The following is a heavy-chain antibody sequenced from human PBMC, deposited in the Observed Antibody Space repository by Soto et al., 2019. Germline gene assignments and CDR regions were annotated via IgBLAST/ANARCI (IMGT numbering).Heavy chain of an antibody. J-gene: IGHJ3*02. D-gene: IGHD7-27*01. CDR2: INPNSGGT. CDR3: ARITGDDAFDI. Sequence: ASLKVSCKASGYTFTGYYMHWVRQAPGQGLEWMGWINPNSGGTNYAQKFQGWVTMTRDTSISTAYMELSRLRSDDTAVYYCARITGDDAFDIWGQGTMVTVSS. CDR1: GYTFTGYY. V-gene: IGHV1-2*04.